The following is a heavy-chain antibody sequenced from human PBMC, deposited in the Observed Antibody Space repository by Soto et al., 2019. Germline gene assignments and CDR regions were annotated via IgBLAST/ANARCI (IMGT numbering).Heavy chain of an antibody. J-gene: IGHJ4*02. V-gene: IGHV2-5*01. Sequence: QITLKESGPTLVKPTQTLTLTCTFSGFSLSTSGVGVGWIRQPPGKALEWLALIYWNDDTRYSPSLKSRLTVTRDTSKSQVVLTMTNMDPVDTATYYCAHGAYYDSGGSYFQFDYWGQGTLVTVSS. CDR3: AHGAYYDSGGSYFQFDY. D-gene: IGHD3-22*01. CDR1: GFSLSTSGVG. CDR2: IYWNDDT.